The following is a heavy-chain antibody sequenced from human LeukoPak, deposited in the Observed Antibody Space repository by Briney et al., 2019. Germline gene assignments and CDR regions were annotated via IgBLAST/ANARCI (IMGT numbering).Heavy chain of an antibody. Sequence: GASVKVSCKASGHTFTSYYMHWVRQAPGQGLEWMGIINPSGGSTSYAQKFQGRVTMTRDTSTSTVYMELSSLRSEDTAVYYCATRTHGRYQLLYRSFSEYFQHWGQGTLVTVSS. D-gene: IGHD2-2*02. CDR2: INPSGGST. CDR3: ATRTHGRYQLLYRSFSEYFQH. CDR1: GHTFTSYY. J-gene: IGHJ1*01. V-gene: IGHV1-46*01.